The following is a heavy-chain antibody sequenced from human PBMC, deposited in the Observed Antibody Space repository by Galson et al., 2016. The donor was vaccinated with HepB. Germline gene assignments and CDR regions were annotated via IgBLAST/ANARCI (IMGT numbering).Heavy chain of an antibody. Sequence: SLRLSCAASGFTFSNHGMHWVRQAPGEGLEWVALISYDGSKKYYAESVKGRFTISRDNSKKTLYLQMDSLRAEDTAMYYCVNAVKGSAGVFHLWGRGSLVTVSS. CDR2: ISYDGSKK. CDR1: GFTFSNHG. CDR3: VNAVKGSAGVFHL. J-gene: IGHJ2*01. V-gene: IGHV3-30*18. D-gene: IGHD3-10*01.